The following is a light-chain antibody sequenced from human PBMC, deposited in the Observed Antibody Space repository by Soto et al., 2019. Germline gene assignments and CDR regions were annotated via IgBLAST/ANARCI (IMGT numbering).Light chain of an antibody. V-gene: IGKV1-5*03. CDR3: QQYNTWLS. CDR1: ESVSTW. J-gene: IGKJ4*01. Sequence: DIQMTQSPSTLSASIGDRVTITCRTNESVSTWLACYQQNPGKAPKLLIYTVSNLQSGVPSRFSGSGSETEFTLTISSLHPDDLGTYYCQQYNTWLSVGGGTKVEIK. CDR2: TVS.